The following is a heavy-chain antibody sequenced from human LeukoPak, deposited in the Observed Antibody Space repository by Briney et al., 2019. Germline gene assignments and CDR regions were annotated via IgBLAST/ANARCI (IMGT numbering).Heavy chain of an antibody. CDR1: GGSVSSGSSY. V-gene: IGHV4-39*01. D-gene: IGHD1-14*01. CDR3: ARHGTISSESYFDY. Sequence: TSSETLSLTCTVSGGSVSSGSSYWGWIRQPPGKGLQYIGSIYYSGSTYYTPSLKSRVTISVDTSKNQFSLKLSSVTAADTAVYYCARHGTISSESYFDYWGQGALVTVSS. CDR2: IYYSGST. J-gene: IGHJ4*02.